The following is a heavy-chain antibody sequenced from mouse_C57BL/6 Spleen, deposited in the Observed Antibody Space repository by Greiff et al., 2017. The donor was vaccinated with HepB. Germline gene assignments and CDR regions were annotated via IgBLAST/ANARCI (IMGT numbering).Heavy chain of an antibody. CDR1: GYTFTSYW. CDR3: ATRRGDVDY. CDR2: IDPSDSYT. J-gene: IGHJ2*01. V-gene: IGHV1-59*01. Sequence: VKLQQPGAELVRPGTSVKLSCKASGYTFTSYWMHWVKQRPGQGLEWIGVIDPSDSYTNYNQKFKGKATLTVDTSSSTAYMQLSSLTSEDSAVYYCATRRGDVDYWGQGTTLTVSS.